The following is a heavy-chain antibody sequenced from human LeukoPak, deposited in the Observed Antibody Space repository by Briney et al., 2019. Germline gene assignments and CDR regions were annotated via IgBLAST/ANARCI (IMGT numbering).Heavy chain of an antibody. J-gene: IGHJ3*01. V-gene: IGHV3-21*01. CDR1: GFSFSSYN. CDR2: ITSSSTYT. Sequence: GGSLRLSCAASGFSFSSYNMNWVRQTPGKGLEWVSSITSSSTYTFYADSVKGRFTISRDNARNSLYLEMNSLRVEDTAVYYCAKLNNYAFDFWGQGTMVTVSS. CDR3: AKLNNYAFDF. D-gene: IGHD1-1*01.